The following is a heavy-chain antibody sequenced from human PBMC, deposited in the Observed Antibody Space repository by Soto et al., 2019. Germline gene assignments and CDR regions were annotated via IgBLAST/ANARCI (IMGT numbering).Heavy chain of an antibody. CDR3: ATCRPLDILTGYPPDYYYGMDV. J-gene: IGHJ6*02. CDR2: IIPIFGTA. D-gene: IGHD3-9*01. CDR1: GGTFSSYA. Sequence: QVQLVQSVAEVKKPGSSVKVSCKASGGTFSSYAISWVRQAPGQGLEWMGGIIPIFGTANYAQKFQGRVTITADESTSTAYMELSSLRSEDTAVYYCATCRPLDILTGYPPDYYYGMDVWGQGTTVTVSS. V-gene: IGHV1-69*01.